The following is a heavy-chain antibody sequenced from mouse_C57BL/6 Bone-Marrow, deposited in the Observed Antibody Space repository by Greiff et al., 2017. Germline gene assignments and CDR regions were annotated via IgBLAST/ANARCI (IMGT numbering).Heavy chain of an antibody. Sequence: VQLQQPGAELVKSGASVKLSCKASGYTFTSYWMHWVKQRPGRGLEWIGRIDPNSGGTKYNEKFKSKATLTVDKPSSTAYMQLSSLTSEDTAVYYCARGVYYYGLVDYWGQGTTLTVSS. CDR3: ARGVYYYGLVDY. CDR2: IDPNSGGT. CDR1: GYTFTSYW. V-gene: IGHV1-72*01. D-gene: IGHD1-1*01. J-gene: IGHJ2*01.